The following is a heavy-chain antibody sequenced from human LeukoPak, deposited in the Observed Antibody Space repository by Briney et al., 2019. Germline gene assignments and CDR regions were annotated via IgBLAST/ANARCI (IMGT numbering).Heavy chain of an antibody. D-gene: IGHD6-13*01. V-gene: IGHV1-2*02. J-gene: IGHJ3*02. Sequence: ASVKVSCKASGYTFTGYYMHWVQQAPGQGLEWMGWINPNSGGTNYAQKFQGRVTMTRDTSISTAYMELSRLRSDDTAVYYCARARYSSSWYGWARGMFAFDIWGQGTMVTVSS. CDR2: INPNSGGT. CDR1: GYTFTGYY. CDR3: ARARYSSSWYGWARGMFAFDI.